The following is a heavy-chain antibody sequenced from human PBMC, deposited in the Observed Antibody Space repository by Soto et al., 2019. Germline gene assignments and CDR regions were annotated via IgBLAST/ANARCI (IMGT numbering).Heavy chain of an antibody. CDR1: GGSISSYY. CDR2: IHTSGST. J-gene: IGHJ4*02. D-gene: IGHD3-22*01. V-gene: IGHV4-4*07. Sequence: PSETLSLTCTVSGGSISSYYWSWIRQPAGKGLEWIGRIHTSGSTNYSPSLKSRVTMSVDTSKNQFSLKLSSETAADTAVYYCARQGYYYDSSGYQPFDYWGQGTLVTVSS. CDR3: ARQGYYYDSSGYQPFDY.